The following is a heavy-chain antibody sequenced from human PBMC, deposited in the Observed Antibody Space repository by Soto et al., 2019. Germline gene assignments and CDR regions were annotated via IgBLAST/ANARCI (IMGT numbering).Heavy chain of an antibody. CDR1: GFTFSSYA. V-gene: IGHV3-30-3*01. CDR2: ISYDGSNK. J-gene: IGHJ5*02. Sequence: QVQLVESGGGVVQPGRSLRLSCAASGFTFSSYAMHWVRQAPGKGLEWVAFISYDGSNKYYADSVKGRFTITRDNSKNALYLQMNSLRAEVTAVYYCARDPYGGNSGLYWFGPWGQGTLVTVSS. CDR3: ARDPYGGNSGLYWFGP. D-gene: IGHD4-17*01.